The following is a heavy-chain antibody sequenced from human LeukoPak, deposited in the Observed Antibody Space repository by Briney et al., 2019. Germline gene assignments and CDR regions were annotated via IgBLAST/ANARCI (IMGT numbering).Heavy chain of an antibody. V-gene: IGHV4-4*07. Sequence: SETLSLTCTVSGGSISSYYWRWIRQPAGKGLEWIGRIYTSGSTNYNPSIKSRVTMSVDTSKNQFSLKLSSVTAADTAVYYCARSLRGTFYFDYWGQGTLVTVSS. CDR2: IYTSGST. J-gene: IGHJ4*02. CDR1: GGSISSYY. D-gene: IGHD1/OR15-1a*01. CDR3: ARSLRGTFYFDY.